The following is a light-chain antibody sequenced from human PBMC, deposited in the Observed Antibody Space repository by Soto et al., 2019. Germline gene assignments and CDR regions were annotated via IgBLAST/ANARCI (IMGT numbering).Light chain of an antibody. CDR1: SSDIGGYKY. Sequence: QSALTQPASVCGSPGQSITISCTGTSSDIGGYKYVSWYQQHPGKAPKLMIFEVSNRPSGVSNRFSGSKSGNTASLTISGLQADDEADDYCSSYTSSGTLVVFGGGTKLTVL. V-gene: IGLV2-14*01. J-gene: IGLJ2*01. CDR2: EVS. CDR3: SSYTSSGTLVV.